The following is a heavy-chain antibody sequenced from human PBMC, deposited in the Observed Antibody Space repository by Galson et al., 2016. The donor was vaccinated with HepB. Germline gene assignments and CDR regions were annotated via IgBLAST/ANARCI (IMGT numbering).Heavy chain of an antibody. CDR1: GFTFSNYW. J-gene: IGHJ4*02. V-gene: IGHV3-7*01. CDR2: IKDDGSEK. Sequence: SLRLSCAASGFTFSNYWMSWVRQGPGKGLEWVGNIKDDGSEKNYVESVKGRFTISRDNAKNSLYLQMNSLRVEDTAVYYCPRDFGYSNYDWGQGTLVTVSS. D-gene: IGHD6-13*01. CDR3: PRDFGYSNYD.